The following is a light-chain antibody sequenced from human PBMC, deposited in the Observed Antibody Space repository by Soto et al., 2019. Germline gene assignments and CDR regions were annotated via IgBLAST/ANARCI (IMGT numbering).Light chain of an antibody. V-gene: IGLV2-23*01. CDR3: CSYAGSSTWV. Sequence: QSVLTQPASVSGSPGQSITISCTGTSSDVGSYNHVSWYQQYPGKAPKLMIYEGSKRPSGVSNRFSGSKSGNTASLTISGLQAEEEDYYYCCSYAGSSTWVFGGGTKVTVL. CDR2: EGS. CDR1: SSDVGSYNH. J-gene: IGLJ3*02.